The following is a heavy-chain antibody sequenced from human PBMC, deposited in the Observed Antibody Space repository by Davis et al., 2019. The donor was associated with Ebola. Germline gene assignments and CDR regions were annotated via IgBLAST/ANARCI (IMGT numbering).Heavy chain of an antibody. J-gene: IGHJ6*02. Sequence: GESLKISCAASGFTFSDYYMSWIRQAPGKGLEWVSYISSSGSTIYYADSVKGRFTISRDNAKNSLYLQMNSLRAEDTAVYYCARDLERHGDYVAMYYYYYYGMDVWGQGTTVTVSS. CDR2: ISSSGSTI. V-gene: IGHV3-11*01. D-gene: IGHD4-17*01. CDR1: GFTFSDYY. CDR3: ARDLERHGDYVAMYYYYYYGMDV.